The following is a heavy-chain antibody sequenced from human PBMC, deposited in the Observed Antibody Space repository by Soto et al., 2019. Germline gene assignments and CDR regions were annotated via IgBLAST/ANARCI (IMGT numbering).Heavy chain of an antibody. V-gene: IGHV1-69*06. D-gene: IGHD2-8*01. CDR1: GGTFSSYA. Sequence: QVQLVQSGAEVKKPGSSVKVSCKASGGTFSSYAISWVRQAPGQGLEWMGGIIPIFGTANYAQKFQGRVTITADKSTSTAYMERSRLRSEDTAVYYCARGCTNGVCYPYGMDVWGQGTTVTVSS. J-gene: IGHJ6*02. CDR2: IIPIFGTA. CDR3: ARGCTNGVCYPYGMDV.